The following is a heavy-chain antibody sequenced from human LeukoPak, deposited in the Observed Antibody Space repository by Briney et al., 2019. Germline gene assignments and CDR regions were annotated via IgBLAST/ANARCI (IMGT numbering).Heavy chain of an antibody. V-gene: IGHV4-39*07. CDR1: GGSISSSSYY. CDR2: IYYSGST. J-gene: IGHJ2*01. CDR3: ARAPVVIGLPRLWYFDL. D-gene: IGHD3-22*01. Sequence: SETLSLTCTVSGGSISSSSYYWGWIRQPPGKGLEWIGSIYYSGSTYYNPSLKSRVTISVDTSKNQFSLKLSSVTAADTAVYYCARAPVVIGLPRLWYFDLWGRGTLVTVSS.